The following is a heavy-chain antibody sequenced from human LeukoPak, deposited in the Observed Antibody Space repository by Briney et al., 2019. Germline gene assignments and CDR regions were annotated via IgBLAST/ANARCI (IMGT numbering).Heavy chain of an antibody. J-gene: IGHJ4*02. CDR3: AKDFGSAWSRLFY. CDR1: GFTVSSSY. CDR2: ISGSGGST. V-gene: IGHV3-23*01. D-gene: IGHD6-19*01. Sequence: PGGSLRLSCAASGFTVSSSYMSWVRQAPGKGLEWVSAISGSGGSTYYADSVKGRFSISRDNSKNTLSLQMHTLRAEDTAVYFCAKDFGSAWSRLFYWGQGTLVTVSS.